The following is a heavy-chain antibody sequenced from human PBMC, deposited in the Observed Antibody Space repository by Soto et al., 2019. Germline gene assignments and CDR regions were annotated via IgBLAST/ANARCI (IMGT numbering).Heavy chain of an antibody. D-gene: IGHD6-13*01. CDR2: INPNSGGT. V-gene: IGHV1-2*02. Sequence: QVQLVQSGAEVKKPGASVKVSCKASGYTFTDPYMHWVRQAPGQGLEWMGWINPNSGGTNYAQKFQGRVTMNRDTSISTAYMELNRLRSDDTAVYYCAKDRGSSRGMDVWGQGTTVTVSS. CDR3: AKDRGSSRGMDV. CDR1: GYTFTDPY. J-gene: IGHJ6*02.